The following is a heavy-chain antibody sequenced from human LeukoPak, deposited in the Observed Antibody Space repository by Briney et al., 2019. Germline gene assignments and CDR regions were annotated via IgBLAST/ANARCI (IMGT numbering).Heavy chain of an antibody. CDR2: IKYDGTYT. CDR1: GFDFSNYY. J-gene: IGHJ4*02. Sequence: GGSVRLSCEASGFDFSNYYMSWVRQAPGKGLEWLANIKYDGTYTYYVDSVKGRFTISRDNAKNSLYPQMSSLRAEDTAVYYCTRDEGATVATYRFDFWGQGTLLTVS. D-gene: IGHD4/OR15-4a*01. CDR3: TRDEGATVATYRFDF. V-gene: IGHV3-7*01.